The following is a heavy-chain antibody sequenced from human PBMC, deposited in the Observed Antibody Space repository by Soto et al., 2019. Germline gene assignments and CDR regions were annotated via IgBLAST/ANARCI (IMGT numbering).Heavy chain of an antibody. J-gene: IGHJ6*02. CDR3: ARDDDFWSGSYGMDV. CDR2: INAGNGNT. Sequence: QVQLVQSGAEVKKPGASVKVSCKASGYTFTSYAMHWVRQAPGQRLDWMGWINAGNGNTKYSQKFQGRVTITRDTSASTAYMELSSLRSEDTAVYYCARDDDFWSGSYGMDVWGQWTTVTVSS. CDR1: GYTFTSYA. D-gene: IGHD3-3*01. V-gene: IGHV1-3*01.